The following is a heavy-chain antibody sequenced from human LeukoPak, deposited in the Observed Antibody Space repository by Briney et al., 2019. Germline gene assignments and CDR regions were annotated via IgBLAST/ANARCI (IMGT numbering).Heavy chain of an antibody. Sequence: PGGSLRLSCAASGFTFSSYAMSWVRQAPGKGLEWVSAISGSGGSTYYADSVKGRFTISRDNSKNTLYLQMNSLRAEDTAVYYCSETMTGDYAWSYYYGMDVWGQGTTVTVSS. V-gene: IGHV3-23*01. J-gene: IGHJ6*02. CDR3: SETMTGDYAWSYYYGMDV. CDR2: ISGSGGST. D-gene: IGHD4-17*01. CDR1: GFTFSSYA.